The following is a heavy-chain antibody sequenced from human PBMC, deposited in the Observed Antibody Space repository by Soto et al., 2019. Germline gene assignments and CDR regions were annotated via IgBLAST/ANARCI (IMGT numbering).Heavy chain of an antibody. V-gene: IGHV5-51*01. D-gene: IGHD6-13*01. CDR3: ARQEIAAAGTWGQFDP. CDR2: IYPGDSDT. Sequence: PGESLKISCKGSGYSFTSYWIGWVRQMLGKGLEWMGIIYPGDSDTRYSPSFQGQVTISADKSIRTAYLQWSSLKASDTAMYYCARQEIAAAGTWGQFDPWGQGTLVTVSS. CDR1: GYSFTSYW. J-gene: IGHJ5*02.